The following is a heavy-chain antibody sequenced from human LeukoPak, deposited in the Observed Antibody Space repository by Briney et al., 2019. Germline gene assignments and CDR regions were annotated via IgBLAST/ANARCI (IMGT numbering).Heavy chain of an antibody. CDR1: GGSFSGYY. CDR3: ASTNRLTFDY. V-gene: IGHV4-34*01. D-gene: IGHD2-8*01. CDR2: INHSGST. Sequence: SETLSLTCAVYGGSFSGYYWSWIRQPPGKGLEWIGEINHSGSTNYNPSLKSRVTISVDTSKNQFSLKLSSVTAADTAIYYCASTNRLTFDYWGQGTLVTVSS. J-gene: IGHJ4*02.